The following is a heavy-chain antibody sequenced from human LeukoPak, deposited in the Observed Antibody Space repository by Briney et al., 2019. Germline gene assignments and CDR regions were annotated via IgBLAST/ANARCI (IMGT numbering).Heavy chain of an antibody. Sequence: GGSLRLSCAASGFTFSSYSMNWVRQAPGKGLEWVSYISGSSSTIYYADSVKGRFTISRDNAKNSLYLQMNSLRDEDTAVYYCARGDNDILTGYPGIFNYWGQGTLVTVSS. J-gene: IGHJ4*02. D-gene: IGHD3-9*01. CDR1: GFTFSSYS. CDR3: ARGDNDILTGYPGIFNY. V-gene: IGHV3-48*02. CDR2: ISGSSSTI.